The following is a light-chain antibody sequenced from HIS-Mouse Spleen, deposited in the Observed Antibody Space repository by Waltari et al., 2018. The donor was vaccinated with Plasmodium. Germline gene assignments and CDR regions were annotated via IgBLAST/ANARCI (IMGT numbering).Light chain of an antibody. V-gene: IGLV3-1*01. CDR2: QDS. CDR3: QAWDSSTAYVV. CDR1: KLGVKY. Sequence: SYELTQPPSVSVSPGQTASITCPGAKLGVKYACLYQQKPGQSPVLVIYQDSKRPSGIPERFSGSNSGNTATLTISGTQAMDEADYYCQAWDSSTAYVVFGGGTKLTVL. J-gene: IGLJ2*01.